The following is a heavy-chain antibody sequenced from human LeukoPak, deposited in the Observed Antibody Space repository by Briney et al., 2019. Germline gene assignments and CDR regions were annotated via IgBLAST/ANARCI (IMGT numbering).Heavy chain of an antibody. CDR1: GGTFSSYT. V-gene: IGHV1-69*02. J-gene: IGHJ4*02. D-gene: IGHD3-22*01. CDR2: IVPILGIA. Sequence: SVKVSCKASGGTFSSYTISWVRQAPGQGLEWMGRIVPILGIANYAQKFQGRVTITADKSTSTAYMELSSLRSEDTAVYYCARVTVYDSSGYYSEWGQGTLVTVSS. CDR3: ARVTVYDSSGYYSE.